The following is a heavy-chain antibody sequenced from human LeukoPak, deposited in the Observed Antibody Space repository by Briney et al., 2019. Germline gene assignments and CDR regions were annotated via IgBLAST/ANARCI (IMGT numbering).Heavy chain of an antibody. CDR2: IYYSGST. V-gene: IGHV4-59*08. Sequence: PSETLFLTCTVSGGSISSYYWSWIRQSPGKGLEWIGYIYYSGSTSYNPSLKSRVTISVDTSKNQFSLRLSSVTAADTAVYYCARGVGGMDVWGQGTTVTVSS. D-gene: IGHD2-8*01. CDR3: ARGVGGMDV. CDR1: GGSISSYY. J-gene: IGHJ6*02.